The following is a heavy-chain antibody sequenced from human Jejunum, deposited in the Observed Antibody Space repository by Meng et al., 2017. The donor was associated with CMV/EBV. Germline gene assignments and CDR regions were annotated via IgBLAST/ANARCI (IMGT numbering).Heavy chain of an antibody. Sequence: FSLLTSGVGVGWIRQPPGKALECLALIYWDDDKRYSPSLASGLTITKDTSKNQVVLTMTNMDPVDTATYFCAHRRYYNSDWSWGDFDYWGQGTLVTVSS. CDR1: FSLLTSGVG. D-gene: IGHD3-10*01. CDR2: IYWDDDK. CDR3: AHRRYYNSDWSWGDFDY. V-gene: IGHV2-5*02. J-gene: IGHJ4*02.